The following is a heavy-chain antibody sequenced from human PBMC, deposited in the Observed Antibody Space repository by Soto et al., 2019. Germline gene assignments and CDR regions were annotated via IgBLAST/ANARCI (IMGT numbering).Heavy chain of an antibody. Sequence: QVQLQESGPGLVKPSQTLSLTCTVSGGSISSGDYYWSWIRQPPGKGLEWIGYIYYSGSTYYNPSLTRLVTISVDPSQYQFSLKLSSVTAADTAVYYCARYGYYDDSSGYFDYWGQGTLVTVSS. CDR3: ARYGYYDDSSGYFDY. V-gene: IGHV4-30-4*01. CDR2: IYYSGST. D-gene: IGHD3-22*01. J-gene: IGHJ4*02. CDR1: GGSISSGDYY.